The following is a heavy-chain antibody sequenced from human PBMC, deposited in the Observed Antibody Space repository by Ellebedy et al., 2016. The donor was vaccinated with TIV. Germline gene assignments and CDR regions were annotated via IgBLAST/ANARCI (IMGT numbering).Heavy chain of an antibody. CDR2: INPNSGDT. CDR1: GYSFTAYF. J-gene: IGHJ4*02. V-gene: IGHV1-2*06. D-gene: IGHD3-22*01. CDR3: ARAYYYDSIAYYFDS. Sequence: ASVKVSCKASGYSFTAYFLHWVRQASGQGLEWMGRINPNSGDTTYAQKFLGRVTLTRDTSISTAYMELSRLRSDDTAVYYCARAYYYDSIAYYFDSWGQGTLVTVSS.